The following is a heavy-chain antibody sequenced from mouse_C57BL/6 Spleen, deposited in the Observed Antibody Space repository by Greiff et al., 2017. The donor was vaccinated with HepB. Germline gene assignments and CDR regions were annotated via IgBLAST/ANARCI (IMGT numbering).Heavy chain of an antibody. CDR2: IYPGDGDT. CDR3: ARGGTTVVYWYFDV. J-gene: IGHJ1*03. D-gene: IGHD1-1*01. V-gene: IGHV1-82*01. CDR1: GYAFSSSW. Sequence: VQLQESGPELVKPGASVKISCKASGYAFSSSWMNWVKQRPGKGLEWIGRIYPGDGDTNYNGKFKGKATLTADKYSSTAYMQLSSLTSEDSAVYFCARGGTTVVYWYFDVWGTGTTVTVSS.